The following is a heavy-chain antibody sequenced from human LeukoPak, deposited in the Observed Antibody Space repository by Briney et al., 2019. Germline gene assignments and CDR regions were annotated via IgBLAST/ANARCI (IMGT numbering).Heavy chain of an antibody. CDR3: ATGYYFGSGSYGYLDY. CDR1: GFTFSSYA. CDR2: LIYSSGDA. D-gene: IGHD3-10*01. J-gene: IGHJ4*02. V-gene: IGHV3-23*01. Sequence: QPGGSLRLSCAASGFTFSSYAMSWVRQTPGKGLQWVALIYSSGDAYTPDSVKGRFTISRDDSENTLYLQMDSLRAEDTAVYYCATGYYFGSGSYGYLDYWGQGTLVTVSS.